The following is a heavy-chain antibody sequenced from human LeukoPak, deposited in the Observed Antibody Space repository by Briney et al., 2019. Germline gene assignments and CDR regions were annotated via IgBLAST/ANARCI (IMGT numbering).Heavy chain of an antibody. Sequence: KSGGSLRLSCAASGFTFSSYSMNWVRQAPGKGLEWVSSISSSSSYIYYADSVKGRFTISRDNAKNSLFLQINSLRAEDTAIYYCARDLTGAGLDYWGQGILVTVSS. D-gene: IGHD1-14*01. J-gene: IGHJ4*02. CDR3: ARDLTGAGLDY. CDR2: ISSSSSYI. V-gene: IGHV3-21*04. CDR1: GFTFSSYS.